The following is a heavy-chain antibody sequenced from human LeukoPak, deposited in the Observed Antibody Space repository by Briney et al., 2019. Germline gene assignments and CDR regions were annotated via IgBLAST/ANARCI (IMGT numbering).Heavy chain of an antibody. Sequence: GESLKISCKGSGYTFTSYWIGWVRQIPGKGLEWMGIIYPADAETRYSPSFQGQVTIPADKSTSTAYLQWSSLRAADTAIYYCARLLIAMTDYWGQGTLVTVSS. D-gene: IGHD5-18*01. CDR1: GYTFTSYW. CDR3: ARLLIAMTDY. CDR2: IYPADAET. J-gene: IGHJ4*02. V-gene: IGHV5-51*01.